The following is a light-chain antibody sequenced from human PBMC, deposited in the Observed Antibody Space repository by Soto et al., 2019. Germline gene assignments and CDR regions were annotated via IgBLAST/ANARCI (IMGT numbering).Light chain of an antibody. Sequence: QSALTQPPSASGSPGQSVTISCTGNSSDVGGYNYVSWYQQHPGKAPKLMIYEVSKRPSGVPDRFSGSKSGNTASLTVSGLQAEDEAAYYCSSYAGSNNFPYVFGTGTKVTVL. V-gene: IGLV2-8*01. CDR3: SSYAGSNNFPYV. J-gene: IGLJ1*01. CDR2: EVS. CDR1: SSDVGGYNY.